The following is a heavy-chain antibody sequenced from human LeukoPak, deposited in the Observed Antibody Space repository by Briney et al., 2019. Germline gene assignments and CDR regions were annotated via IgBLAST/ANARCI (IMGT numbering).Heavy chain of an antibody. V-gene: IGHV1-46*01. D-gene: IGHD3-3*01. CDR1: GYTFTSYY. CDR3: ARGGFAIFGVVNPAEYFQH. J-gene: IGHJ1*01. CDR2: INPSGGST. Sequence: GASLKVSCKASGYTFTSYYMHWVRQAPGQGLEWMGIINPSGGSTSYAQKFQGRVTMTRDMSTSTVYMELSSLRSEATAVYYCARGGFAIFGVVNPAEYFQHWGQGTLVTVSS.